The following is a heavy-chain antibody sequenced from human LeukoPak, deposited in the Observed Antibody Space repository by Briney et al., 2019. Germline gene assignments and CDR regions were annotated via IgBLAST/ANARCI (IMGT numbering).Heavy chain of an antibody. Sequence: ASVKVSCKASGGTFSSYAISWVRQAPGQGLEWMGWINAYNGYTTYAQNLQGRVTMTTDTSTSTAYMELRSLRSDDTAVYYCAGSGYYEFDYWGQGTLVTVSS. J-gene: IGHJ4*02. D-gene: IGHD3-22*01. CDR2: INAYNGYT. V-gene: IGHV1-18*01. CDR3: AGSGYYEFDY. CDR1: GGTFSSYA.